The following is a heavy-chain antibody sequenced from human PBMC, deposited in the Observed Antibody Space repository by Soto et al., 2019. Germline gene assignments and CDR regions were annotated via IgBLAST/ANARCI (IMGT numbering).Heavy chain of an antibody. CDR3: ARAPIRSYYYDSSGYRPRPNWFDP. CDR1: GASISSGDYF. V-gene: IGHV4-30-4*01. Sequence: QVQLQESGPGLVKPSQTLSLTCIVSGASISSGDYFWSWIRQPPGKGLECIAYIYYSGGTYYNPSLESRVTISVDTSKNHFSLKLSSVTAADTAIYYCARAPIRSYYYDSSGYRPRPNWFDPWGQGTLVTVSS. D-gene: IGHD3-22*01. J-gene: IGHJ5*02. CDR2: IYYSGGT.